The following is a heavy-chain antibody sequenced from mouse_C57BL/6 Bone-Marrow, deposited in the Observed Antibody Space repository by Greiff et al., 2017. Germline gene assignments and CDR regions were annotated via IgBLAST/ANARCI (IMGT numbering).Heavy chain of an antibody. CDR2: INSDGGST. CDR3: ARHLHYSNGDWYAMDY. V-gene: IGHV5-2*01. CDR1: EYEFPSHD. Sequence: EVQLVESGGGLVQPGESLKLSCESNEYEFPSHDMSWVRKTPEKRLELVAAINSDGGSTYYPDTMERRFIISRDNTKKTLYLQMSSLRSEDTALYYCARHLHYSNGDWYAMDYWGQGTSVTVSS. J-gene: IGHJ4*01. D-gene: IGHD2-5*01.